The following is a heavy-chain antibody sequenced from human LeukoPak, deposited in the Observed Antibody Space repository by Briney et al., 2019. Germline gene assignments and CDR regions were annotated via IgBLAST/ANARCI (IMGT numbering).Heavy chain of an antibody. CDR2: INPSGGST. CDR3: ARCGSGNPYYMDV. D-gene: IGHD3-10*01. CDR1: GYTFTSYY. J-gene: IGHJ6*03. Sequence: ASVKVSCKASGYTFTSYYMHWVRQAPGQGLEWMGIINPSGGSTSYAQKFQGRVTMTRDMSTSTVYMELSSLRSEDTAVYYCARCGSGNPYYMDVWGKGTAVTVSS. V-gene: IGHV1-46*01.